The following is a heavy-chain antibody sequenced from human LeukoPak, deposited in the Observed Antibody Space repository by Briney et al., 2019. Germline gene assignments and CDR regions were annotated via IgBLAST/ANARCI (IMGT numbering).Heavy chain of an antibody. CDR3: ARDAPVSGYMDV. V-gene: IGHV4-30-4*08. D-gene: IGHD3-10*01. CDR1: GGSIRSGDYY. CDR2: IYYSGST. Sequence: SETLSLTCTVSGGSIRSGDYYWSWIRQPPGKGLEWIGYIYYSGSTYYNPSLKSRVTISVDTSKNQFSLKLSSVTAADTAEYYCARDAPVSGYMDVWGKGTTVTVSS. J-gene: IGHJ6*03.